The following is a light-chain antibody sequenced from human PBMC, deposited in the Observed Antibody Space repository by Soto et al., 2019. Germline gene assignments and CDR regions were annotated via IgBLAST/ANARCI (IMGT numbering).Light chain of an antibody. Sequence: EIVLTQSPGTLSFFPGERATLSCRSSRSVTNNYLAWHQQKPGQTPRLLIYGASSRATGIPDKFSGSGSGTDFTLTISRLEPEDFAVYYCQQYNSAPRTFGQGTKVDIK. J-gene: IGKJ1*01. CDR2: GAS. V-gene: IGKV3-20*01. CDR1: RSVTNNY. CDR3: QQYNSAPRT.